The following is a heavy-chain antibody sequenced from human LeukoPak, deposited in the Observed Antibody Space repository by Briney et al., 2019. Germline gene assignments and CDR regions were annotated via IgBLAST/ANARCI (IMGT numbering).Heavy chain of an antibody. J-gene: IGHJ4*02. Sequence: ASVTVSCKASGYTFTVYYTHWVRQAPGQGLQWMGWINPNGGDTNYAQKFQGRVTMTRDTSISTAYMELSRLRSDDTAVYYCARTYYGSGGEFDYWGQGTLVTVSS. V-gene: IGHV1-2*02. CDR1: GYTFTVYY. CDR2: INPNGGDT. CDR3: ARTYYGSGGEFDY. D-gene: IGHD3-10*01.